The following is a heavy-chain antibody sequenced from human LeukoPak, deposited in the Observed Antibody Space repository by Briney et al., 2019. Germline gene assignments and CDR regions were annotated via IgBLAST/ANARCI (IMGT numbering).Heavy chain of an antibody. J-gene: IGHJ4*02. CDR2: IYYSGST. CDR3: ARGRSSTYNWNDFDY. CDR1: GGSISSSSYY. V-gene: IGHV4-39*07. D-gene: IGHD1-1*01. Sequence: PSETLSLTCTVSGGSISSSSYYWGWIRQPPGKGLEWIGSIYYSGSTYYNPSLKSRVTISVDTSKNQFSLKLSSVTAADTAVYYCARGRSSTYNWNDFDYWGQGTLVTVSS.